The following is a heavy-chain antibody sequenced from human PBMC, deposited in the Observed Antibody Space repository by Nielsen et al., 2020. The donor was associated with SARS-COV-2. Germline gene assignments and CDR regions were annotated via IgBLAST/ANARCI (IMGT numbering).Heavy chain of an antibody. CDR2: IYYSGST. D-gene: IGHD5-24*01. CDR1: GGSISSSSYY. J-gene: IGHJ4*02. Sequence: SETLSLTCTVSGGSISSSSYYWGWIRQPPGKGLEWIGSIYYSGSTYYNPSLKSRVTISVDTSKNQFSLKLSSVTAADTAVYYCAYTTDGCVRSFDFWGQGTLVTVSS. V-gene: IGHV4-39*01. CDR3: AYTTDGCVRSFDF.